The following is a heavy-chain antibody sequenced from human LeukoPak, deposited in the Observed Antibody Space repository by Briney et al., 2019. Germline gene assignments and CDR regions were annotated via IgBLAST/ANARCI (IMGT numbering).Heavy chain of an antibody. Sequence: GGSLRLSCAASGFTFSSYAMSWVRQAPGKGLEWVANIKQDGSEKYYVDSVKGRFTISRDNAKNSLYLQMNSLRAEDTAVYYCARENWNDGGYYYYYYGMDVWGQGTTVTVSS. CDR2: IKQDGSEK. J-gene: IGHJ6*02. D-gene: IGHD1-1*01. CDR3: ARENWNDGGYYYYYYGMDV. V-gene: IGHV3-7*01. CDR1: GFTFSSYA.